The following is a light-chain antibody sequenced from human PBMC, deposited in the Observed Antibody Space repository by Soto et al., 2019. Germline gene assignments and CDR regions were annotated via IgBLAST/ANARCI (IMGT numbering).Light chain of an antibody. V-gene: IGLV2-14*01. CDR3: SSYTNSRTYV. J-gene: IGLJ1*01. CDR2: DVS. CDR1: SSDVGAYNF. Sequence: QSALTQPASVSGSLGQSITISCTGTSSDVGAYNFVSWYQQHPGKAPKLMIDDVSNRPSGVSNRFSGSKSGNTASLTISGLQAEDEADYFCSSYTNSRTYVFGTGTKVTVL.